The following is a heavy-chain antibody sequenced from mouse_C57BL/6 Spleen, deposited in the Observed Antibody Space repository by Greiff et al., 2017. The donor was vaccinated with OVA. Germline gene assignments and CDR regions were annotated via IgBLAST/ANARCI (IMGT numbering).Heavy chain of an antibody. CDR3: VRRGYGSFYAMDY. D-gene: IGHD1-1*01. Sequence: EVKLMESGGGLVQPKGSLKLSCAASGFSFNTYAMNWVRQAPGKGLEWVARIRSKSNNYATYYADSVKDRFTISRDDSESMLYLQMNNLKTEDTAMYYCVRRGYGSFYAMDYWGQGTSVTVSS. V-gene: IGHV10-1*01. J-gene: IGHJ4*01. CDR2: IRSKSNNYAT. CDR1: GFSFNTYA.